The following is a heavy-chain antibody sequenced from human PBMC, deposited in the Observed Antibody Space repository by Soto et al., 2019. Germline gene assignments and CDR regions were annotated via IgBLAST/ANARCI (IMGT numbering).Heavy chain of an antibody. CDR1: GGSISRGAYY. D-gene: IGHD3-3*01. J-gene: IGHJ4*02. CDR3: ARGVRTIFGRDFDY. Sequence: QVQLQDSGPGLVKPSHTLSLPCTVSGGSISRGAYYWSWIRQPPGKGLEWIGYLHYSGRPYYNPSLKSRVTISVDTSKNQFSLKLSSVTAADTAVYCCARGVRTIFGRDFDYWGQGTLVTVSS. V-gene: IGHV4-30-4*01. CDR2: LHYSGRP.